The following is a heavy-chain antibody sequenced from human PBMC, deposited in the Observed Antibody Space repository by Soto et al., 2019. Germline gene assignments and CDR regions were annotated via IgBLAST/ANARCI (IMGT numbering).Heavy chain of an antibody. D-gene: IGHD3-3*01. CDR3: ARGFYDFWSGYLVSWFDP. CDR1: GDSVSSNSAA. V-gene: IGHV6-1*01. CDR2: TYYRSKWYN. Sequence: SQTLSLTCAISGDSVSSNSAAWNWIRQSPSRGLEWLGRTYYRSKWYNDYAVSVKSRITINPDTSKNQFSLQLNSVTPEDTAVYYCARGFYDFWSGYLVSWFDPWGQGTLVTVSS. J-gene: IGHJ5*02.